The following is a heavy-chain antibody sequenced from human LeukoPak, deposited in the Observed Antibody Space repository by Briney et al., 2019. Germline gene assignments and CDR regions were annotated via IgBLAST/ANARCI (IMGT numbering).Heavy chain of an antibody. CDR2: IYYSGST. CDR3: ARGVRDIAVAGIYFDY. J-gene: IGHJ4*02. V-gene: IGHV4-59*01. CDR1: GGSISSYY. Sequence: SETLSLTCTVSGGSISSYYWSWIRQPPGKGLEWIGYIYYSGSTNYNPSLKSRVTISVDTSKNQFSLKLSSVTAADTAVSYCARGVRDIAVAGIYFDYWGQGTLVTVSS. D-gene: IGHD6-19*01.